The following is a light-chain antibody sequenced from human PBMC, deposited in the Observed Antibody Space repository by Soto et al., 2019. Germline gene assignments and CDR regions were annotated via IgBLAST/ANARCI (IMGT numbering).Light chain of an antibody. Sequence: QSVLTQPPSASGSPGQRVTISCSRSSSNIGSNTVHWYQQLPGTAPKLLIYSNSERPSGVTDRFSGSKSATSASLAISGLQSEDEADYYCAAWDDSLSGPVFGGGTKVTVL. CDR2: SNS. J-gene: IGLJ2*01. V-gene: IGLV1-44*01. CDR1: SSNIGSNT. CDR3: AAWDDSLSGPV.